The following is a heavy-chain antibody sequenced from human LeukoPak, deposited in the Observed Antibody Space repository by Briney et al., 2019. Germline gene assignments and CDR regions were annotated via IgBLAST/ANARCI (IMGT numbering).Heavy chain of an antibody. Sequence: ASVKVSCKASGYTFTSYDIIWVRQATGQGLEWMGWMNPNSGNTGYAQKFQGRVTITRNTSISTAYMELSSLRSEDTAVYYCARGSYTIFGVVIPNGVDYWGQGTLVTVSS. D-gene: IGHD3-3*01. V-gene: IGHV1-8*03. CDR3: ARGSYTIFGVVIPNGVDY. CDR2: MNPNSGNT. CDR1: GYTFTSYD. J-gene: IGHJ4*02.